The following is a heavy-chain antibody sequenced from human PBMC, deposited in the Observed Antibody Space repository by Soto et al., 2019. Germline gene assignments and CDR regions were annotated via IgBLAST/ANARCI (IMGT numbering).Heavy chain of an antibody. CDR1: GRSISSGGYS. V-gene: IGHV4-30-2*01. J-gene: IGHJ4*02. CDR3: ARGSNYYDSSPLLFDY. Sequence: SETLSLTCAISGRSISSGGYSWSWIRQPPGKGLEWIGYIYHSGSTYYNPSLKSRVTISVDRSKNQFSLKLSSVTAADTAVYYCARGSNYYDSSPLLFDYWGQGTQVTVSS. CDR2: IYHSGST. D-gene: IGHD3-22*01.